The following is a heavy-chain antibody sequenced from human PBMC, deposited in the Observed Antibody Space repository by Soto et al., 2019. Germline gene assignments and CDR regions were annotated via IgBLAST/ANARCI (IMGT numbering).Heavy chain of an antibody. V-gene: IGHV1-69*01. CDR2: FVPLFGTT. Sequence: QLVQFGSEVKKPGSSVKVSCQASGGTFSGYVVTWVRQAPGQGLEWMGEFVPLFGTTNYAQRFSGRITIPAEESTSTAYMELRTLRSDDTAVYYCATHGLGVSSPPYFDNWGQGTLVTVSS. CDR1: GGTFSGYV. CDR3: ATHGLGVSSPPYFDN. J-gene: IGHJ4*02. D-gene: IGHD3-16*01.